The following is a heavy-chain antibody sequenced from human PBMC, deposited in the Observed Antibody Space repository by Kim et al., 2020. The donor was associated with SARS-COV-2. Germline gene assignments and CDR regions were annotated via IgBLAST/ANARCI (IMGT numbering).Heavy chain of an antibody. Sequence: SETLSLTCTVSGGSISSSSYYWGWIRQPPGKGLEWIGSIYYSGSTYYNPSLKSRVTISVDTSKNQFSLKLSSVTAADTAVYYCARRHSRYFDYWGQGTLVTVSS. CDR3: ARRHSRYFDY. V-gene: IGHV4-39*07. CDR2: IYYSGST. D-gene: IGHD3-22*01. J-gene: IGHJ4*02. CDR1: GGSISSSSYY.